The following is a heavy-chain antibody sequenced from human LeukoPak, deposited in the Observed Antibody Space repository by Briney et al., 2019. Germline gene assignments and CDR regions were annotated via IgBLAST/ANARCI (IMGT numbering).Heavy chain of an antibody. D-gene: IGHD3-10*01. CDR3: AKDKGFGHFDS. CDR2: ISGSGGDT. CDR1: GFTFSSYA. Sequence: GGSLRLSCAASGFTFSSYAMSWVRQAPGKGLEWVSAISGSGGDTYYGDSVKGRFTISRDNSKNTLYLQMNSQRAEDTAVYYCAKDKGFGHFDSWGQGTLVTVSS. J-gene: IGHJ4*02. V-gene: IGHV3-23*01.